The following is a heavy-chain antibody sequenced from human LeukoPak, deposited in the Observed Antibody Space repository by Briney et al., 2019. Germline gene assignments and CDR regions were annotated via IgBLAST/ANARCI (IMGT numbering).Heavy chain of an antibody. D-gene: IGHD2-2*01. CDR3: ARGFGPCSSTSCYVFYYYDYMDV. Sequence: ASVKVSCKASGYTFTSYDINWVRQATGQGLEWMGWMNPNSGNTDYAQKFQGRVTMTRNTSISTAYMELSSLRSEDTAVYYCARGFGPCSSTSCYVFYYYDYMDVWGKGTTVTVSS. J-gene: IGHJ6*03. CDR2: MNPNSGNT. CDR1: GYTFTSYD. V-gene: IGHV1-8*01.